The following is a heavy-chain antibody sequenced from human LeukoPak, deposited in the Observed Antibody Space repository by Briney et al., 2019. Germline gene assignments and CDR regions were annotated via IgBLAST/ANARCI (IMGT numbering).Heavy chain of an antibody. J-gene: IGHJ4*02. CDR2: ISAYNGNT. CDR1: GYTFTSYG. Sequence: GASVKVSCKVSGYTFTSYGISWVRQAPGQALEWMGWISAYNGNTNYAQKLQGRVTMTTDTSTSTAYMELRSLRSDDTAVYYCARDFCRDTSCYYVYWGQGTLVTVSS. V-gene: IGHV1-18*01. D-gene: IGHD2-2*01. CDR3: ARDFCRDTSCYYVY.